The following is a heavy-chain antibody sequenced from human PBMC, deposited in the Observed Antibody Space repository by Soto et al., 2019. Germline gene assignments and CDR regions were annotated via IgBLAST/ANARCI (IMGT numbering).Heavy chain of an antibody. CDR2: MFYSGST. CDR1: GASISSGRSY. Sequence: SETLSLTCTVSGASISSGRSYWSWIRQHPGKGLEWIGYMFYSGSTYYHPSLKSRVNISADTSKNQFSLRLTSVTPADTAVYYCARDNGYGHFDSWGQGTLVTVSS. D-gene: IGHD5-12*01. CDR3: ARDNGYGHFDS. J-gene: IGHJ4*02. V-gene: IGHV4-31*03.